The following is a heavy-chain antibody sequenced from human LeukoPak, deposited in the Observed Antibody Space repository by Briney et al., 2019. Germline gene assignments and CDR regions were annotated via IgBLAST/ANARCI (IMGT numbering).Heavy chain of an antibody. V-gene: IGHV3-53*01. Sequence: GGSLRLSCAASGFTVSSNYMSWVRQAPGKGLEWVSVIYSGGSTYYADSVKGRFTISRDNSKNTLYLQMNSLRAEDTAVYYCAKDRYSHMAFDYWGQGTLVTVSS. J-gene: IGHJ4*02. D-gene: IGHD5-18*01. CDR3: AKDRYSHMAFDY. CDR2: IYSGGST. CDR1: GFTVSSNY.